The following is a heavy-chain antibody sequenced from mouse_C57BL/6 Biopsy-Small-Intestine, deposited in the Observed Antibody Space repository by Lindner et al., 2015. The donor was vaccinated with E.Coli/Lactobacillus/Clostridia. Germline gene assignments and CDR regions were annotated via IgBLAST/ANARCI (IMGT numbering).Heavy chain of an antibody. Sequence: VQLQESGGGLVQPGGSVKLSCVASGFTFSDYWMNWVRQSPEKGLEWVAHIRLKSDNYAALYAESVKGRFAISRDDSKSGVYLQMNSLRAEDTGIYFCTAYGYDVDAYWGQGTLVTVSA. J-gene: IGHJ3*01. CDR2: IRLKSDNYAA. CDR1: GFTFSDYW. V-gene: IGHV6-3*01. D-gene: IGHD2-2*01. CDR3: TAYGYDVDAY.